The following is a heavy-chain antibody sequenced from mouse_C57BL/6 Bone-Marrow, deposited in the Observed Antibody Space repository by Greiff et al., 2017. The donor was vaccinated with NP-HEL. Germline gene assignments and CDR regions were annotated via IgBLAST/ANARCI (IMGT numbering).Heavy chain of an antibody. J-gene: IGHJ4*01. V-gene: IGHV14-4*01. CDR2: IDPENGDT. Sequence: VQLQQSGAELVRPGASVKLSCTASGFNIKDDYMHWVKQRPEQGLEWIGWIDPENGDTEYASKFQGKATITADTSSNTAYLQLSSLTSEDTAVYYCTTGIYDGYYYYAMDYWGQGTSVTVSS. CDR3: TTGIYDGYYYYAMDY. CDR1: GFNIKDDY. D-gene: IGHD2-3*01.